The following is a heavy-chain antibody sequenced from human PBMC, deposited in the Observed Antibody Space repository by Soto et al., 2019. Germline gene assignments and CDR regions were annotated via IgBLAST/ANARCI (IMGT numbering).Heavy chain of an antibody. Sequence: SVKVSCKASGGTFSSYAISWVRQAPGQGLEWMGGIIPIFGTANYAQKFQGRVTITADESTSTAYMELSSLRSEDTAVYYCAKPEEDYYYYGMDVWGQGTTVTVSS. CDR2: IIPIFGTA. CDR1: GGTFSSYA. CDR3: AKPEEDYYYYGMDV. D-gene: IGHD2-2*01. V-gene: IGHV1-69*13. J-gene: IGHJ6*02.